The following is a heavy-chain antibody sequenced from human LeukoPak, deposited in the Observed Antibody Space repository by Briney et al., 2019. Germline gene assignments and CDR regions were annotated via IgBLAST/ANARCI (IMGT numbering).Heavy chain of an antibody. CDR1: GGSISSYY. CDR2: IYYSGST. J-gene: IGHJ4*02. Sequence: SETLSLTCTVSGGSISSYYWSWIRQPPGKGLEWIGYIYYSGSTNYNPSLKSRVTMSVDTSKNQFSLKLSSVTAADTAVYYCARFWAGGYFPARWFDYWGQGTLVTVSS. V-gene: IGHV4-59*08. CDR3: ARFWAGGYFPARWFDY. D-gene: IGHD3-22*01.